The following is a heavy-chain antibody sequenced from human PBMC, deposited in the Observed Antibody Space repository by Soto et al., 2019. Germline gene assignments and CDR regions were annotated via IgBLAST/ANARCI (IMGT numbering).Heavy chain of an antibody. J-gene: IGHJ4*02. CDR1: GFSFSNYW. CDR2: MNQDGSEK. V-gene: IGHV3-7*01. CDR3: TRDRSGSMLF. Sequence: GGSLRLSCAASGFSFSNYWMSWVRQAPGKGLEWVANMNQDGSEKYYVDSVKGRFTISRDNAKNSLYLQINSLRAEDTAVYYCTRDRSGSMLFWDLGALVNVSS. D-gene: IGHD2-8*01.